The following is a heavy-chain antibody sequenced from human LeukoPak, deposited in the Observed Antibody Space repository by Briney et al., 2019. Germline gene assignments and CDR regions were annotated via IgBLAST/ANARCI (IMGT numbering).Heavy chain of an antibody. CDR2: IYHSGST. D-gene: IGHD3-22*01. J-gene: IGHJ5*02. CDR3: ARDAGAVKGYNWFDP. Sequence: SETLPLTCAVSGGSISSSNWWSWVRQPPGKGLEWIGEIYHSGSTNYNPSLKSRVTISVDKSKNQFSLKLSSVTAADTAVYYCARDAGAVKGYNWFDPWGQGTLVTVSS. CDR1: GGSISSSNW. V-gene: IGHV4-4*02.